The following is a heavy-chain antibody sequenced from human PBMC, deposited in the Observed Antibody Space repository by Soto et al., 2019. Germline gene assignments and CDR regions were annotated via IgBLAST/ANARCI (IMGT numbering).Heavy chain of an antibody. CDR3: ARFPKEADYFDY. CDR2: ISYDGSNK. CDR1: GFTFSSYA. V-gene: IGHV3-30-3*01. Sequence: QVQLVESGGGVVQPGRSLRLSCAASGFTFSSYAMHWVRQAPGKGLEWVAVISYDGSNKYYADSVKGRFTISRDNSKNTLYLQMNSLRAEDTAVYYCARFPKEADYFDYWGQGTLVTVSS. J-gene: IGHJ4*02.